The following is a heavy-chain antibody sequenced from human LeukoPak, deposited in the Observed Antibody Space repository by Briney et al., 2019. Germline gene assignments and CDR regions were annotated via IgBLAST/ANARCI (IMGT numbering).Heavy chain of an antibody. CDR2: IKQDGSEK. D-gene: IGHD2-2*01. V-gene: IGHV3-7*01. CDR1: GFTFSSYW. J-gene: IGHJ4*02. CDR3: ARDRWGSTSCYCDY. Sequence: QPGGSLRHSCAASGFTFSSYWMSWVRQAPGKGLEWVANIKQDGSEKYYVDSVKGRFTISRDNAKNSLYLQMNSLRAEDTAVYYCARDRWGSTSCYCDYWGQGTLVTVSS.